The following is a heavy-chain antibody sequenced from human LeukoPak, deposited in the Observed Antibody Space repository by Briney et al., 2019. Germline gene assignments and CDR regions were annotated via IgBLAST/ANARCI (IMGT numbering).Heavy chain of an antibody. J-gene: IGHJ4*02. CDR2: ISSSNSYI. V-gene: IGHV3-21*01. Sequence: GGSLRLSCAASGFTFSSYSMNWVRQAPGKGLEWVSSISSSNSYIYYADSVKGRFTISRDNAKSSLYLQMNSLRPEDTAVYYCARDPAGSSWSLDWGQGTLVTVSS. CDR3: ARDPAGSSWSLD. CDR1: GFTFSSYS. D-gene: IGHD6-13*01.